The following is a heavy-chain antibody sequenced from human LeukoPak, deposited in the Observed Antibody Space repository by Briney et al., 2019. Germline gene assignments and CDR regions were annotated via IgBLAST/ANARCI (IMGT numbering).Heavy chain of an antibody. Sequence: ASVRVSCKASGYTFTSYDINWVRQATEQGLEWMGWMNPNSGNTGYAQKFQGRVTITRNTSISTAYMELTSLRSEDTAVYYCATVVWELLLPGFDPWGQGTLVTVSS. CDR2: MNPNSGNT. J-gene: IGHJ5*02. V-gene: IGHV1-8*03. CDR3: ATVVWELLLPGFDP. D-gene: IGHD1-26*01. CDR1: GYTFTSYD.